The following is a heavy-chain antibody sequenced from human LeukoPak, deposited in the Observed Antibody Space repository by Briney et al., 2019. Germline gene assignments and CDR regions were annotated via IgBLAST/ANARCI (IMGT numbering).Heavy chain of an antibody. V-gene: IGHV4-34*01. CDR1: GGSFSGYY. J-gene: IGHJ4*02. Sequence: PSETLSLTCAVYGGSFSGYYWSWIRQPPGKGLEWIGEINHSGSTNYNPSLKSRVTISVDTSKNQFSLKLSSVTAADTAVFYCARHGSPPMATYYFDYWGQGTLVTVSS. CDR2: INHSGST. CDR3: ARHGSPPMATYYFDY. D-gene: IGHD3-10*01.